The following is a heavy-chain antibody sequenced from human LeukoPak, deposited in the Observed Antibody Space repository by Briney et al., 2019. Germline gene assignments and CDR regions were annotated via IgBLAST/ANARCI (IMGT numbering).Heavy chain of an antibody. CDR3: ARRGYCGGDCYSPYFDY. CDR2: IYHSGST. D-gene: IGHD2-21*01. J-gene: IGHJ4*02. Sequence: PSETLSLTCAVSGGSISSGDYYWSWICQPPGKGLEWIGYIYHSGSTYYNPSLKSRVSISVDTSKNQFSLKLSSVTAADTAVYYCARRGYCGGDCYSPYFDYWGQGTLVTVSS. V-gene: IGHV4-30-4*08. CDR1: GGSISSGDYY.